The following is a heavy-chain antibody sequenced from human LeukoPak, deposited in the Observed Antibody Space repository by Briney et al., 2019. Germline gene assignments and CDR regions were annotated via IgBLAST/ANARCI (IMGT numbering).Heavy chain of an antibody. CDR2: ISSSSSYI. Sequence: GGSLRLSCAASGFSFSTHGMHWVRQAPGKGLEWVSSISSSSSYIYYADSVKGRFTISRDNAKNSLYLQMNSLRAEDTAVYYCARAPFVGDPDLFDYWGQGTLVTVSS. CDR1: GFSFSTHG. J-gene: IGHJ4*02. V-gene: IGHV3-21*01. CDR3: ARAPFVGDPDLFDY. D-gene: IGHD1-14*01.